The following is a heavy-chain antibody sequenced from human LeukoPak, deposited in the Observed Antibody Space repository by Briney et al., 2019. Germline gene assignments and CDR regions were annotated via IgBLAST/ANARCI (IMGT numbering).Heavy chain of an antibody. D-gene: IGHD3-3*01. CDR3: ARWASGGYDFWSGYYLGSYFDY. J-gene: IGHJ4*02. V-gene: IGHV5-51*01. CDR1: GYSFTSYW. Sequence: GESLKISCKGSGYSFTSYWIGWVRQMPGKGLEWMGIIYPGDSDTRYSPSFQGQVTISADKSISTAYLQWSSLKASDTAMYYCARWASGGYDFWSGYYLGSYFDYWGQGTLVTVSS. CDR2: IYPGDSDT.